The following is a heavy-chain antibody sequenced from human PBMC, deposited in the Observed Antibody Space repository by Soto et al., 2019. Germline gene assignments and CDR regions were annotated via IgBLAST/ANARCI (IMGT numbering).Heavy chain of an antibody. Sequence: QVQLQESGPGLVKPSQTLSLTCTVSGASLISGGYYWTWIRHHPGKGLEWIGYFYHTGKTYYNPSFESRLSISGDTSKNHFSLTLTSVTAADTAVYHCAREMHASIDVFDVSGHGTVVTVSS. V-gene: IGHV4-31*03. J-gene: IGHJ3*01. CDR2: FYHTGKT. CDR3: AREMHASIDVFDV. D-gene: IGHD6-6*01. CDR1: GASLISGGYY.